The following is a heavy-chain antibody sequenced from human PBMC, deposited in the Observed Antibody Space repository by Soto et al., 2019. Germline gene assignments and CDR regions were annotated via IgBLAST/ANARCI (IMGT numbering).Heavy chain of an antibody. V-gene: IGHV4-34*01. D-gene: IGHD4-17*01. CDR1: GGSFSGYY. J-gene: IGHJ4*02. CDR2: INHSGST. Sequence: PSETLSLTCAVYGGSFSGYYWSWIRQPPGKGLEWIGEINHSGSTNYNPSLKSRVTISVDTSKNQFSLKLSSVTAADTAVYYCARQNVYGDYGYWGQGTLVTVSS. CDR3: ARQNVYGDYGY.